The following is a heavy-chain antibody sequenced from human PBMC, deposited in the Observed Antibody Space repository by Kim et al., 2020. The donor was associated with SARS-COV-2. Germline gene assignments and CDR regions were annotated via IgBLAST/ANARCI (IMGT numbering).Heavy chain of an antibody. J-gene: IGHJ4*02. V-gene: IGHV3-23*01. Sequence: ADSVKGRFTNSTDNSKNTLYLQMNSLRAEDTAIYYCARGSHSSGWYNFDLWGQGTLVTVSS. D-gene: IGHD6-19*01. CDR3: ARGSHSSGWYNFDL.